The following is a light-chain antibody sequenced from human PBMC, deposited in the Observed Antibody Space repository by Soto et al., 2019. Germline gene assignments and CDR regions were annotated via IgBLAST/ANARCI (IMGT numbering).Light chain of an antibody. J-gene: IGKJ5*01. CDR2: DAS. CDR1: QSFSSW. CDR3: QQYNSYPYT. Sequence: DIQMTQSPPTLSASVGDRVTITCRASQSFSSWLAWYQQKPGKTPNLLIYDASTLESGVPSRFSGSGSGTEFTLTISSLQPDDFATYYCQQYNSYPYTFGQGTRLEIK. V-gene: IGKV1-5*01.